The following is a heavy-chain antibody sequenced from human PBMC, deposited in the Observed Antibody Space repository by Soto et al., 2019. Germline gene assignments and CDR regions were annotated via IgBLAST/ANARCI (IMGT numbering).Heavy chain of an antibody. J-gene: IGHJ5*02. CDR1: GYTFTSYG. CDR2: ISAYNGNT. D-gene: IGHD3-9*01. V-gene: IGHV1-18*04. CDR3: AREVDTNWFDP. Sequence: ASGNVSCKASGYTFTSYGISWVRQATGQGLEWMGWISAYNGNTNYAQKLQGRVTMTTDTSTSTAYMELRSLRSDDTAVYYCAREVDTNWFDPRGQGTLVTVSS.